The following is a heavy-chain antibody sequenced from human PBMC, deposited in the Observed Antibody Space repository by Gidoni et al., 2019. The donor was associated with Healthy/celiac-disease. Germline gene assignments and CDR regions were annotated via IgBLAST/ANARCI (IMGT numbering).Heavy chain of an antibody. Sequence: QVQLVQSGAEVKKPGASVKVSCKVSGYTLTELSMHWVRQAPGKGLEWMGGFDPEDGETIYAQKFQGRVTMTEDTSTDTAYMELSSLRSEDTAVYYCATVYSSGWPREYYYYYGMDVWGQGTTVTVSS. D-gene: IGHD6-19*01. J-gene: IGHJ6*02. CDR3: ATVYSSGWPREYYYYYGMDV. V-gene: IGHV1-24*01. CDR1: GYTLTELS. CDR2: FDPEDGET.